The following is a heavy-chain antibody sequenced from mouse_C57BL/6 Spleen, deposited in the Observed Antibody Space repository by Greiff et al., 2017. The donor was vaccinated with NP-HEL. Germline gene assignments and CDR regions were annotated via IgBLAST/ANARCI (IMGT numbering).Heavy chain of an antibody. J-gene: IGHJ1*03. CDR1: GFTFSSYA. CDR2: ISDGGSYT. Sequence: EVQLQQSGGGLVKPGGSLKLSCAASGFTFSSYAMSWVRQTPEKRLEWVATISDGGSYTYYPDNVKGRFTIFRDNAKNNLYLQMSHLKSEDTAMYYCARDRARYFGVWGTGTTVTVAS. V-gene: IGHV5-4*01. CDR3: ARDRARYFGV.